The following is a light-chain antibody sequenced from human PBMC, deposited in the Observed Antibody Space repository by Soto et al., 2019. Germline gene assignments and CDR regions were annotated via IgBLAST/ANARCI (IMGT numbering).Light chain of an antibody. V-gene: IGLV4-69*01. CDR3: QTWGTGTQV. Sequence: QPVLTQSPPASASLGASVKVSCTLSSGHRSDAIAWHQQQPEKGLRYLMKVNSDGSHNKGDGIPDRFTGSSSGAERFLTISGLQSEDEADYYCQTWGTGTQVFGNGTKVTVL. CDR2: VNSDGSH. J-gene: IGLJ1*01. CDR1: SGHRSDA.